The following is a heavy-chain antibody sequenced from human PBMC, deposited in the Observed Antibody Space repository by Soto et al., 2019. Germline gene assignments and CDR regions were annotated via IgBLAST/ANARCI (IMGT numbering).Heavy chain of an antibody. V-gene: IGHV3-74*01. CDR3: ARGWFGPDV. CDR2: IDNAGTAS. CDR1: GFTLSGRS. J-gene: IGHJ6*04. D-gene: IGHD3-10*01. Sequence: EVQLVESGGGLVQPGGSLRLSCAASGFTLSGRSMHWVRQAPGKGLVWVSGIDNAGTASTYEDSVKGRFTSSRDNAKNMLYLQMNSLRVEDTAVYYCARGWFGPDVWGKGTTVTVSS.